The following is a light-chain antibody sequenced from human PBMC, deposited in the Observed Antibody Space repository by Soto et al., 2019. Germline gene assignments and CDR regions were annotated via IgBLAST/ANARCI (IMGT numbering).Light chain of an antibody. Sequence: DIHMTQSPSTLSASVGDTVTITCRASQDVSQWLAWYQERPGKPPKLLIYNASSLERGVPSRFRGRGSETVFTLTIRHLQPDDFATYYCQHYDSYPYTFGQGTRLEIK. CDR1: QDVSQW. CDR3: QHYDSYPYT. CDR2: NAS. J-gene: IGKJ2*01. V-gene: IGKV1-5*03.